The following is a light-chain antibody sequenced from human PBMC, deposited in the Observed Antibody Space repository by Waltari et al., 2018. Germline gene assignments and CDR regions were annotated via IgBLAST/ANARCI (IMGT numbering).Light chain of an antibody. CDR1: QSISSY. CDR2: AAS. CDR3: QQSYGTPFT. V-gene: IGKV1-39*01. J-gene: IGKJ3*01. Sequence: DIQMTQSPSSLSASVGDRVTITCRASQSISSYLNWYQQKPGKAPKLLIYAASSLQSGVPSSFSGSGSGTDFTLTISSPQPEDFATYYCQQSYGTPFTFGPGTKVDIK.